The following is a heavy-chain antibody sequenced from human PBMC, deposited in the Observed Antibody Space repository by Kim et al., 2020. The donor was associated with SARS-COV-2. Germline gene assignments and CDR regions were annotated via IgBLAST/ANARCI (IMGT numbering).Heavy chain of an antibody. Sequence: RFTISRDNAKNSLYLQMNSLRAEDTAVYYCARDLTILWFGELLSPNWFDPWGQGTLVTVSS. D-gene: IGHD3-10*01. J-gene: IGHJ5*02. V-gene: IGHV3-11*06. CDR3: ARDLTILWFGELLSPNWFDP.